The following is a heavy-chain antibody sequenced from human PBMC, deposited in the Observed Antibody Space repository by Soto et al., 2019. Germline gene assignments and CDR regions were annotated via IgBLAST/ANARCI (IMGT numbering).Heavy chain of an antibody. CDR2: ISSSSSYI. CDR1: GFTFSSYS. D-gene: IGHD1-26*01. V-gene: IGHV3-21*01. CDR3: ARVVEWELPY. Sequence: EVQLVESGGGLVQPGGSLRLSCAASGFTFSSYSMNWVRQAPGKGLEWVSSISSSSSYIYYADSVKGRFTISRDNAKNSLYLQMNSRRAEDTVVYYCARVVEWELPYWGQGTLVTVSS. J-gene: IGHJ4*02.